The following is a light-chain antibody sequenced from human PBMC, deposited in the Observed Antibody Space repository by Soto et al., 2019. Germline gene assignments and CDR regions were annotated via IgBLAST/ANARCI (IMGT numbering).Light chain of an antibody. V-gene: IGKV1-33*01. CDR2: DAS. CDR3: QQYENLPT. Sequence: DIQMTESPSSLSASVGDRRTLPCQASQNLNNYLNWYQQKPGRAPKLLIYDASNLEAGVPSRLRGSGSGTDFTFTIRRLQPEDIATYYCQQYENLPTFGQGTRLEI. J-gene: IGKJ5*01. CDR1: QNLNNY.